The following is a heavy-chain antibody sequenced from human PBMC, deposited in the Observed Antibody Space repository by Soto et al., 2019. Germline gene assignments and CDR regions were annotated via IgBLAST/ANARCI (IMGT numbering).Heavy chain of an antibody. Sequence: EASVKVSCKASGYTFTSYGISWVRQAPGQGLEWMGWISAYNGNTNYAQKLQGRVTMTTDTSTSTAYMELRSLRSDDTAVYYCARDPLLYYYDSSGYYFDYWGQGTLVTVSS. D-gene: IGHD3-22*01. CDR1: GYTFTSYG. J-gene: IGHJ4*02. CDR2: ISAYNGNT. V-gene: IGHV1-18*01. CDR3: ARDPLLYYYDSSGYYFDY.